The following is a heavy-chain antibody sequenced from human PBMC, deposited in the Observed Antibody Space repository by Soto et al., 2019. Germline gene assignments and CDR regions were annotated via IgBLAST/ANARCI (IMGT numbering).Heavy chain of an antibody. CDR1: GFSLSTTGVG. D-gene: IGHD1-7*01. CDR3: AQPLRDYGLGRGRENYFDP. Sequence: QITLKESGPTLVRPTQTLTLTCTFSGFSLSTTGVGVGWIRQPPGKALEWLALIYWDDDKRYSPSLKSRLTIPKHTSKHEVILPMTNIDPVDTATSYCAQPLRDYGLGRGRENYFDPWGQGTLVTVSS. J-gene: IGHJ5*02. CDR2: IYWDDDK. V-gene: IGHV2-5*02.